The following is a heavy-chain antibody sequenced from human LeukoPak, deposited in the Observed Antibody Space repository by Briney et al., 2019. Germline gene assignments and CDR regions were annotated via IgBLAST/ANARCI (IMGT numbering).Heavy chain of an antibody. D-gene: IGHD2-21*02. CDR3: ARDTPVSAGYFDY. J-gene: IGHJ4*02. CDR1: GSTFSSHW. CDR2: INQDGTEK. Sequence: PGGSLRLSCVASGSTFSSHWMTWVRQAPGKGLEWVATINQDGTEKYYVDSVNGRFTISRDNAKKSLYLQMNSLRAEDTAVYYCARDTPVSAGYFDYWGRGILVTVSS. V-gene: IGHV3-7*01.